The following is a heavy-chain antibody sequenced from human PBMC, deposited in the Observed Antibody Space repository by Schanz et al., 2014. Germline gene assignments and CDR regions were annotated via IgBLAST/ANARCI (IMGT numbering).Heavy chain of an antibody. J-gene: IGHJ4*02. CDR3: ASWSGTRYFDY. D-gene: IGHD1-7*01. Sequence: QVQLQQWGAGLLETSETLSLTCAFSGGSFSGYYWSWIRQPPGKGLEWIGKINQRGSTNYNPSLKSRVPISLDQSKNQFSLKLTSVTAADTAVYYCASWSGTRYFDYWSQGTLVTVSS. V-gene: IGHV4-34*01. CDR2: INQRGST. CDR1: GGSFSGYY.